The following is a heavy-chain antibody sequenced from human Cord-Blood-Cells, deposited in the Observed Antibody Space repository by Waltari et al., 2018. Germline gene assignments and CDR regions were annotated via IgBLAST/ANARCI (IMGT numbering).Heavy chain of an antibody. CDR2: IIPIFGKA. V-gene: IGHV1-69*01. Sequence: QVQLVQSGAEVKKPGSSVKVSCKASGGTFSSYAISWVRQAPGQGLEWMGGIIPIFGKANYAQKFQGRVTITADESTSTAYMELSSLRSEDTAVYYCASSIAARPYYYYGMDVWGQGTTVTVSS. CDR1: GGTFSSYA. J-gene: IGHJ6*02. D-gene: IGHD6-6*01. CDR3: ASSIAARPYYYYGMDV.